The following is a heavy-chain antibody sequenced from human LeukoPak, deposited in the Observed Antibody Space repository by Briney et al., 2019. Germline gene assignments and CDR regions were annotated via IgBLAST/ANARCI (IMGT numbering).Heavy chain of an antibody. CDR3: ARGTMFPYYFDY. CDR1: GFTFDDYA. CDR2: ISWNGGNI. D-gene: IGHD3-10*02. Sequence: GGSLRLSCAASGFTFDDYAMHWVRQAPGKGLEWVSGISWNGGNIGYADSVKGRFIISRDNARNSLYLQMNSLRAEDMALYYCARGTMFPYYFDYWGQGTLVTVSS. J-gene: IGHJ4*02. V-gene: IGHV3-9*03.